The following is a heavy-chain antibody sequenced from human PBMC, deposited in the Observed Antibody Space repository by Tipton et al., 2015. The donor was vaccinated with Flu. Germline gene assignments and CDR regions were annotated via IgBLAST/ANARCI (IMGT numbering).Heavy chain of an antibody. CDR1: GGSFSGYY. CDR2: INHSGST. Sequence: LSCAVYGGSFSGYYWSWIRQPPGKGLEWIGEINHSGSTNYNPSLKSRVTISVDTSKNQFSLKLSSVTAADTAVYYCARGGRAKHWYFDLWGRGTLVTVSS. D-gene: IGHD1-14*01. CDR3: ARGGRAKHWYFDL. V-gene: IGHV4-34*01. J-gene: IGHJ2*01.